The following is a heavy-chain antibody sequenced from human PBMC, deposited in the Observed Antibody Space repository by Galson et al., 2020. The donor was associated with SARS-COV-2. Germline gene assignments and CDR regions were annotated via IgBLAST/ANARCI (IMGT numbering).Heavy chain of an antibody. D-gene: IGHD6-19*01. CDR2: ISAYNGNT. Sequence: ASVKVSCKASGYTFTSYGISWVRQAPGQGLEWMGWISAYNGNTNYAQKLQGRVTMTTDTSTRTAYMELRSLRSDDTAVYYCARVLYSSGWYEQPDPLAFDYWGQGTLVTVSS. V-gene: IGHV1-18*01. CDR1: GYTFTSYG. CDR3: ARVLYSSGWYEQPDPLAFDY. J-gene: IGHJ4*02.